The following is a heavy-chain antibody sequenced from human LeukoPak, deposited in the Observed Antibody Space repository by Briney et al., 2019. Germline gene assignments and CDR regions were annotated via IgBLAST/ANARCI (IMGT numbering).Heavy chain of an antibody. Sequence: ASVKVSCKSSGGTFSSYAISWVRQPPGQGLEWMGGIIPIFGTANYAQKFQGRVTITADESTSTAYMELSSLRSDDTAVYYCARAALNWDGYYPFDYWGQGTLVTVSS. J-gene: IGHJ4*02. D-gene: IGHD3-22*01. CDR1: GGTFSSYA. CDR2: IIPIFGTA. V-gene: IGHV1-69*13. CDR3: ARAALNWDGYYPFDY.